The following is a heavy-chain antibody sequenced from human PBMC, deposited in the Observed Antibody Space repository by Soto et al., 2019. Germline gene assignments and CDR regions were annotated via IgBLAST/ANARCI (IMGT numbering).Heavy chain of an antibody. V-gene: IGHV1-3*01. Sequence: ASVKVSCKASGYTFTSYAMHWVRQDPGQRLEWMGWINAGNGNTKYSQKFQGRVTITRDTSASTAYMELSSLRSEDTAVYYCARDPGYSYGYKWGQGTLVTVSS. J-gene: IGHJ4*02. CDR1: GYTFTSYA. D-gene: IGHD5-18*01. CDR2: INAGNGNT. CDR3: ARDPGYSYGYK.